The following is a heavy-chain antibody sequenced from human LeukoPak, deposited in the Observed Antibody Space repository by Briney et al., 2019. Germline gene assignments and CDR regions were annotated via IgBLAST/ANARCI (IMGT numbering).Heavy chain of an antibody. V-gene: IGHV3-21*01. D-gene: IGHD1-26*01. CDR1: GFTFSTYS. CDR2: ISSSRRYR. CDR3: ARGGWDDAFDI. Sequence: PGGSLRLSCAASGFTFSTYSMNWVRQAPGKGVEWVSFISSSRRYRYYTDSVKGRFTLSRDNAKNSLYLQMNSLRAEDTAVYYCARGGWDDAFDIWGQGTMVTVSS. J-gene: IGHJ3*02.